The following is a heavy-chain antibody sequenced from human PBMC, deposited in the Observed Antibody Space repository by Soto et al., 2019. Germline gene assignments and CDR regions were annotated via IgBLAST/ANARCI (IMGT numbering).Heavy chain of an antibody. CDR3: ASLDLGSSGNYYQGYYYGMDV. CDR1: GFTFSRYS. V-gene: IGHV3-21*01. Sequence: PWGSLRLSCAASGFTFSRYSMNWVRQAPGKGLECVSFITSTSSYIFYADSVKGRFTVSRDNAKNSLYLQMNSLRAEDTAVYYCASLDLGSSGNYYQGYYYGMDVWGQGTTVTVSS. D-gene: IGHD3-22*01. J-gene: IGHJ6*02. CDR2: ITSTSSYI.